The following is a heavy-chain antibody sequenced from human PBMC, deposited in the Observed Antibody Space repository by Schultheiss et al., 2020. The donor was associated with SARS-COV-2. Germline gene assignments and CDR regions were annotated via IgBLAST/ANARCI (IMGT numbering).Heavy chain of an antibody. Sequence: SETLSLTCAVYGGTFSGYYWSWIRQPPGKGLEWIGEINHSGSTNYNPSLKSRVTMSVDTSKNQFSLKLSSVTAADTAVYYCARSRVAENFDYWGHGTLVTVSS. D-gene: IGHD2-21*01. CDR1: GGTFSGYY. V-gene: IGHV4-34*08. CDR3: ARSRVAENFDY. CDR2: INHSGST. J-gene: IGHJ4*01.